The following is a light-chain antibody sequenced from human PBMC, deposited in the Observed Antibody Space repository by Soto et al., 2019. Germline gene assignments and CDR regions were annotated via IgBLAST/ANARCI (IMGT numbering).Light chain of an antibody. V-gene: IGKV3-15*01. CDR3: QQYDNLPPWT. J-gene: IGKJ1*01. Sequence: EIVMRQSPATLSGWLGEKAPLSCKASQSVGTYLAWYQQKLGQAPRLLIYGASTRATGVPARFSGGGSGTEFTLTISSLQSEDFAIYHCQQYDNLPPWTFGQGTKVEIK. CDR1: QSVGTY. CDR2: GAS.